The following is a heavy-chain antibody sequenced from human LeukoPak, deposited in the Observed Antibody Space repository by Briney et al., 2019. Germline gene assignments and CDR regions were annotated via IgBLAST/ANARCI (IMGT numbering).Heavy chain of an antibody. CDR3: ARTEGSGWFEY. CDR1: RFTFISYS. J-gene: IGHJ5*01. Sequence: GGSLRLSCAASRFTFISYSMNWVRQAPWKGLEWVSYISGSGDTTYYADSVKGRFTISRDNAKSSLSLQMNSLRAEDTAVYYCARTEGSGWFEYWGQGTLAIVSS. D-gene: IGHD6-19*01. CDR2: ISGSGDTT. V-gene: IGHV3-48*01.